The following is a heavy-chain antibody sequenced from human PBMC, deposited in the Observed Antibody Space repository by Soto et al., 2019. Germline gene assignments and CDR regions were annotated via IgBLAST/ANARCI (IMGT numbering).Heavy chain of an antibody. V-gene: IGHV3-7*01. CDR3: ARVPIQPDY. J-gene: IGHJ4*02. CDR2: VKQDGSEK. Sequence: PWGSLRLSCAASGFTFSSYWIIWFRQAPGKGLEWVANVKQDGSEKYYVDSVKGRFTISRDNAKNSLYLQMNSLRAEDTAVYYCARVPIQPDYWGQGTLVTVSS. CDR1: GFTFSSYW. D-gene: IGHD5-18*01.